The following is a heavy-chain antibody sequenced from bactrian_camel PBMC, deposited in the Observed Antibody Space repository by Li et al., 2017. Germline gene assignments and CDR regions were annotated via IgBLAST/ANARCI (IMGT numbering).Heavy chain of an antibody. J-gene: IGHJ4*01. V-gene: IGHV3S55*01. CDR2: IESDGST. D-gene: IGHD1*01. CDR1: GDTIGRYC. CDR3: AADRLACLTQMPRPMSPRAYNL. Sequence: HVQLVESGGGLVQVGGSLRLSCVASGDTIGRYCMGWFRQIPDKEREAVAGIESDGSTSYADSVKGRFTISQDSAEKSLYLQMRSLRPEDTAMYYCAADRLACLTQMPRPMSPRAYNLWDQGTQVTVS.